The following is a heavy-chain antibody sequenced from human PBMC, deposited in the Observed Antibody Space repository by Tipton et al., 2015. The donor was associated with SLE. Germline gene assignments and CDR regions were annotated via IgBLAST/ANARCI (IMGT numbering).Heavy chain of an antibody. J-gene: IGHJ4*02. CDR1: GGSFSGYY. D-gene: IGHD3-10*01. V-gene: IGHV4-34*01. Sequence: TLSLTCAVYGGSFSGYYWSWIRQPPGKGLEWIGEINHSGSTNYNPSLKSRATISVDTSKNQFSLKLSSVTAADTAVYYCARGFTMVIGLFDYWGQGTLVTVSS. CDR3: ARGFTMVIGLFDY. CDR2: INHSGST.